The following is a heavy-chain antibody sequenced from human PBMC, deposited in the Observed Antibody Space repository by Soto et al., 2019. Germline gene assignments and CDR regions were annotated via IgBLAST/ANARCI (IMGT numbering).Heavy chain of an antibody. CDR2: INPNSGGT. V-gene: IGHV1-2*02. J-gene: IGHJ5*02. CDR1: GYTFTGYY. Sequence: ASVKVSCKASGYTFTGYYMHWVRQAPGQGLEWMGWINPNSGGTNYAQKFRGRVTMTRDTSISTAYMELSRLRSDDTAVYYCARDGPGPTNWFDPWGQGTLVTVSS. CDR3: ARDGPGPTNWFDP. D-gene: IGHD7-27*01.